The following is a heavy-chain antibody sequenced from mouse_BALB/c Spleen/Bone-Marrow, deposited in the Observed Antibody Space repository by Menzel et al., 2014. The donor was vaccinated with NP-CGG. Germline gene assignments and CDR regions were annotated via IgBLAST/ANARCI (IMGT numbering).Heavy chain of an antibody. CDR2: IYPGDGDT. D-gene: IGHD2-1*01. V-gene: IGHV1-80*01. J-gene: IGHJ3*01. CDR3: ARTGNLAWFAY. Sequence: QVQLQQSGAELVRPGSSVKISCKASGYAFSSYWMNWVKQRPGQGLEWIGQIYPGDGDTNYNGKFKGKATLIADKSSGTAYMQLSSLTSEDSAVYFCARTGNLAWFAYWGQGTLVTVSA. CDR1: GYAFSSYW.